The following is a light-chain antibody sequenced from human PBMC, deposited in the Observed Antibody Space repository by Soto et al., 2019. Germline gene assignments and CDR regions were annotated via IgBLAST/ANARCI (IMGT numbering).Light chain of an antibody. CDR1: SSNIGAGYD. J-gene: IGLJ3*02. V-gene: IGLV1-40*01. CDR3: QSYDTSLSAWV. Sequence: QSALTQSPPASGAPGQRVTISCTGSSSNIGAGYDVHWYQQFPGTAPKLLIYANTNRPSGVPDRFSGSKSGTSASLAITGLQPEDEADYYCQSYDTSLSAWVFGGGTKLTVL. CDR2: ANT.